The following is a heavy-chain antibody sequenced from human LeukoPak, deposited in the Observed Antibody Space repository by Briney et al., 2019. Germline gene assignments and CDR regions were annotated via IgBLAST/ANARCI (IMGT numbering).Heavy chain of an antibody. Sequence: GGSLRLSCAASGFTFSSYAMSWVRQAPGKGLEWVSAISGSGGSTYYADSVKGRFTISRDNSKNTLYLQMNRLRAEDTAVYYCAKTRLWNGSYEYYFDYWGQGTLVTVSS. J-gene: IGHJ4*02. CDR1: GFTFSSYA. D-gene: IGHD1-26*01. CDR2: ISGSGGST. V-gene: IGHV3-23*01. CDR3: AKTRLWNGSYEYYFDY.